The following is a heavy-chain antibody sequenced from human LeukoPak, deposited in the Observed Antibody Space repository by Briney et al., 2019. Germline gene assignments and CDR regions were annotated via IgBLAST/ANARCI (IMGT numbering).Heavy chain of an antibody. CDR3: AREALGYCSSTSCLATD. J-gene: IGHJ4*02. CDR1: GFTFSSYT. D-gene: IGHD2-2*01. Sequence: PGGSLRLSCAASGFTFSSYTMNWVRQAPGKGLEWVSSISSSSSYIYYADSVKGRFTISRDNAKNSLYLQMNSLRAEDTAVYYCAREALGYCSSTSCLATDWGQGTLVTVSS. V-gene: IGHV3-21*01. CDR2: ISSSSSYI.